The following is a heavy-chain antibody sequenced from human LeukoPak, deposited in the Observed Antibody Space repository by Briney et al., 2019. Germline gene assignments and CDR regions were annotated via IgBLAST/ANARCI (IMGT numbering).Heavy chain of an antibody. Sequence: GGSLRLSSAASGFTFSSYVMSWVGQAPGKGLEWVSAIVCSGDSTYYAASVKSWFTIYRDNSKNKLYLQMNSLRAEDTAVYYCAREQYRGWGFDNWGQGTLVTVSS. CDR1: GFTFSSYV. D-gene: IGHD1-26*01. V-gene: IGHV3-23*01. J-gene: IGHJ4*02. CDR3: AREQYRGWGFDN. CDR2: IVCSGDST.